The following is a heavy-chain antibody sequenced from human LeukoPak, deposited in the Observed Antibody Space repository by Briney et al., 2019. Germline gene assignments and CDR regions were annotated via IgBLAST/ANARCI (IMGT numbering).Heavy chain of an antibody. CDR1: GFTFSSYA. J-gene: IGHJ4*02. V-gene: IGHV3-23*01. Sequence: PGGSLRLSCAASGFTFSSYAMSWVRQARGKGLEWVSAISGSGGSTYYADSVKGRFTISRDNSKNTLYLQMNSQRGEETGVLYCAKVLPGWYLRYWGQGTLVTVSS. D-gene: IGHD6-19*01. CDR2: ISGSGGST. CDR3: AKVLPGWYLRY.